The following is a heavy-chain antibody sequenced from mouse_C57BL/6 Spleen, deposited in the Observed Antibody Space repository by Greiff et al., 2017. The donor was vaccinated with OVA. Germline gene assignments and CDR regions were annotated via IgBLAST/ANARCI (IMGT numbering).Heavy chain of an antibody. J-gene: IGHJ3*01. D-gene: IGHD2-4*01. V-gene: IGHV1-53*01. Sequence: QVQLQQPGTELVKPGASVKLSCKASGYTFTSYWMHWVKQRPGQGLEWIGNINTSNGGTNYNEEFKSKATLTVDKSSSTAYMQLSSLTSEDSAVYYCARSIEDDYWFAYWGQGTLVTVSA. CDR2: INTSNGGT. CDR3: ARSIEDDYWFAY. CDR1: GYTFTSYW.